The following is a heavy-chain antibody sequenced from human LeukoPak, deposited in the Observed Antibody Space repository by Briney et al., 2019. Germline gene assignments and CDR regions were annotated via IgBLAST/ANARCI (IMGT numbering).Heavy chain of an antibody. J-gene: IGHJ4*01. CDR3: PCTRRWLQFLFDY. Sequence: GGSLRLSCAASGFTFSSYWMHWVRQAPGKGLVWVSRINSDGSSTSYADSVKGRFTISRDNAKNTLYLQMNSPRATAEDVYHRPCTRRWLQFLFDYWGHGTLVTVSS. V-gene: IGHV3-74*01. D-gene: IGHD5-24*01. CDR1: GFTFSSYW. CDR2: INSDGSST.